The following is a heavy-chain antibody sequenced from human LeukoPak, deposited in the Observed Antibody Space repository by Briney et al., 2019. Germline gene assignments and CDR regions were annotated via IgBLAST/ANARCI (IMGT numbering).Heavy chain of an antibody. V-gene: IGHV1-8*01. CDR3: ASRQYCSSTSCEGDYYYYYMDV. CDR1: GYTLTSYD. CDR2: MNPNSGNT. Sequence: GASVKVSCKASGYTLTSYDINWVRQATGQGLEWMGWMNPNSGNTGYAQKFQGRVTMTRNTSISTDYMELSSLRSEDTAVYYCASRQYCSSTSCEGDYYYYYMDVWGKGTTVTVSS. D-gene: IGHD2-2*01. J-gene: IGHJ6*03.